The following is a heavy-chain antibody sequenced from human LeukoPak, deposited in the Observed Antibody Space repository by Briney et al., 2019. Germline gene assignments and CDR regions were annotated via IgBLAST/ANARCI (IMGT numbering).Heavy chain of an antibody. Sequence: SETLSLTCTDSGGSISSYYWSWIRQPPGKGLEWIGYIYYSGSTNYNPSLKSRVTISVDTSKNQFSLKLSSVTAADTAVYYCARDMWGIKAFDIWGQGTMVTVSS. CDR1: GGSISSYY. V-gene: IGHV4-59*13. CDR3: ARDMWGIKAFDI. CDR2: IYYSGST. D-gene: IGHD1-14*01. J-gene: IGHJ3*02.